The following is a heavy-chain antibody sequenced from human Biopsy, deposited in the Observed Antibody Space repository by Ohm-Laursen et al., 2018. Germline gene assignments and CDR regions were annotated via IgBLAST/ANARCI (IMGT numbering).Heavy chain of an antibody. CDR1: GFTFSSHG. CDR2: TSFDGDKE. D-gene: IGHD3-16*02. Sequence: SLRLSCTASGFTFSSHGMHWVRQAPGKGLEWVAGTSFDGDKEHYADFVEDRFTISRDNSENTLHLQMNSLRVEDTAVYYCAKGQFSGSYHFDYWGQGSLVTVSS. J-gene: IGHJ4*02. CDR3: AKGQFSGSYHFDY. V-gene: IGHV3-30*18.